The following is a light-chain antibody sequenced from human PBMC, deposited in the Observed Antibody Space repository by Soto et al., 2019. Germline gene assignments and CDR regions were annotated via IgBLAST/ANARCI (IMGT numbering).Light chain of an antibody. CDR1: SSDVGSYNS. CDR2: DVS. V-gene: IGLV2-14*01. Sequence: QSVLTQPASVSGSPGQSITISCTGTSSDVGSYNSVSWYQQHPGKAPKVMIYDVSNRPSGVSNRFSGSKSGDTASLTISGLQNEDEANYYCGSYTSSTTLVFGGGTKLTVL. J-gene: IGLJ2*01. CDR3: GSYTSSTTLV.